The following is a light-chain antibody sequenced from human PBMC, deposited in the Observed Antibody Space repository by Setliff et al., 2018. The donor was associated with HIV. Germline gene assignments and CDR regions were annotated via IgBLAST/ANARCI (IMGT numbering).Light chain of an antibody. J-gene: IGLJ1*01. CDR3: CSNTGSNTFV. CDR1: SNDVGRYDL. CDR2: QAT. Sequence: QSALAQPASVSGSPGQSITISCTGTSNDVGRYDLVSWYQQHPARAPKLIIYQATRRPSGVSNRFSGSKSGNVASLTISGLQAEDEADYYCCSNTGSNTFVCGTGTKVT. V-gene: IGLV2-23*01.